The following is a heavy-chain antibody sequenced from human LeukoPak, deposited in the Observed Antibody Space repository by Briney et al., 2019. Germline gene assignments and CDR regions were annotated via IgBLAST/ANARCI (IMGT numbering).Heavy chain of an antibody. CDR2: IYYSGST. CDR3: ARFEGYDFLTGYAYYFDH. Sequence: PSETLYLTCAVSGGSISSYYWSWIRQPPGKGVEWIGYIYYSGSTNYNPSLKSRVTISVDTSKNQFSLKLSSVAAADTAVYYCARFEGYDFLTGYAYYFDHWGQGTLVTVSS. CDR1: GGSISSYY. J-gene: IGHJ4*02. D-gene: IGHD3-9*01. V-gene: IGHV4-59*01.